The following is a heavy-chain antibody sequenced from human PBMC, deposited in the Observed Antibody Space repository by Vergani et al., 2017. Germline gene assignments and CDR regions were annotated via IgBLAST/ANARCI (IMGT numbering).Heavy chain of an antibody. Sequence: QLQLQESGSGLVKPSQTLSLTCAVSGGSISSGGYSWSWIRQPPGKGLEWIGYIYHSGSTYYNPSLKSRVTISVDRSKNQFSLKLSSVTAADTAVYYCARYYYDSSEPLSDAFDIWGQGTMVTVSS. V-gene: IGHV4-30-2*01. J-gene: IGHJ3*02. CDR2: IYHSGST. CDR3: ARYYYDSSEPLSDAFDI. D-gene: IGHD3-22*01. CDR1: GGSISSGGYS.